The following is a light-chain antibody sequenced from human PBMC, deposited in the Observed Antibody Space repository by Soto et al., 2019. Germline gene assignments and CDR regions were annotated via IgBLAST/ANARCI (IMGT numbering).Light chain of an antibody. CDR1: SSDVGGYNY. CDR3: SSYTSSSTLV. J-gene: IGLJ2*01. V-gene: IGLV2-14*01. Sequence: QSALTRPASVSGSPGQSITISCTGTSSDVGGYNYVSWYQQHPGKAPKRMIYDVSNRPSGVSNRFSGSKSGNTASLTISGLQAEDEADYYCSSYTSSSTLVFGGGTKLTVL. CDR2: DVS.